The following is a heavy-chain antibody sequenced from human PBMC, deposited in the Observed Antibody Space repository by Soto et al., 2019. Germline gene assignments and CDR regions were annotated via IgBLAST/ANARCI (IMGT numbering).Heavy chain of an antibody. J-gene: IGHJ5*02. V-gene: IGHV4-31*03. CDR3: VRGGIAGHWFDP. D-gene: IGHD2-15*01. Sequence: SETLSLTCSVSRAFINSGGFYYSWIRQPPGKGLEWLGYIFHSGSTLYNPSLRGRLTLSADTSRNQLSLYLTSVTAADTAVYYCVRGGIAGHWFDPWGQGTLVTVSS. CDR1: RAFINSGGFY. CDR2: IFHSGST.